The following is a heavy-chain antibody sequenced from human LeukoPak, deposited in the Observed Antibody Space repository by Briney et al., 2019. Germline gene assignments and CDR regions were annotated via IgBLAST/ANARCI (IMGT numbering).Heavy chain of an antibody. J-gene: IGHJ4*02. CDR2: ISPTGSTT. CDR1: GFSFSGHW. Sequence: GGSLRLSCTASGFSFSGHWMHWARQLPGKGLVWVSRISPTGSTTSYADSVKGRFTVSRDNAKNTLYLQVNNLRAEDTTVYYCARGPNSNWSGLDFWGQGTLLTVSS. D-gene: IGHD6-6*01. V-gene: IGHV3-74*01. CDR3: ARGPNSNWSGLDF.